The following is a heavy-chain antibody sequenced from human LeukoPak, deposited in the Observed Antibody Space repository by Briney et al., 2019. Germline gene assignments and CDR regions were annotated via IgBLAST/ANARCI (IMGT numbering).Heavy chain of an antibody. D-gene: IGHD2-15*01. CDR2: IIPMRSIT. CDR1: GGDFDSHI. Sequence: SVKVSCKASGGDFDSHIINWVRQAPGQGLEWMGRIIPMRSITNYAHKFRGRVIITAEKSRRTAYMELNSLTSDDTAVYYCARGKYCSGGECYSVRTSYDGFDSWGQGTVVSVSS. J-gene: IGHJ5*01. CDR3: ARGKYCSGGECYSVRTSYDGFDS. V-gene: IGHV1-69*02.